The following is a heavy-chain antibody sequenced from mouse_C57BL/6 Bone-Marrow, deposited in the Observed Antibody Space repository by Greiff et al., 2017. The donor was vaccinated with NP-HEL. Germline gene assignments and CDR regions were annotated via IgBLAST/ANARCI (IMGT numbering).Heavy chain of an antibody. V-gene: IGHV1-64*01. CDR1: GYTFTSYW. J-gene: IGHJ1*03. CDR3: ARRIYYYGSSRSRYWYFDV. D-gene: IGHD1-1*01. Sequence: QVQLQQSGAELVKPGASVKLSCKASGYTFTSYWMHWVKQRPGQGLEWIGMIHPNSGSTNYNEKFKSKATLTVDKSSSTAYMQLSSLTSEDSAVYYCARRIYYYGSSRSRYWYFDVWGTGTTVTVSS. CDR2: IHPNSGST.